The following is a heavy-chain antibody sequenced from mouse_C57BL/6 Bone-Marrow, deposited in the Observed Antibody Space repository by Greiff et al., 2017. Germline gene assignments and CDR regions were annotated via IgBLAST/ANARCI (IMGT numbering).Heavy chain of an antibody. V-gene: IGHV2-2*01. Sequence: VQGVESGPGLVQPSQSLSITCTVSGFSLTSYGVHWVRQSPGKGLEWLGVIWSGGSTDYNAAFISRLSISKDNSKSQVFFKMNSLQADDTAIYYCARNYRSSSPYWYFDVWGTGTTVTVSS. CDR1: GFSLTSYG. J-gene: IGHJ1*03. D-gene: IGHD1-1*01. CDR3: ARNYRSSSPYWYFDV. CDR2: IWSGGST.